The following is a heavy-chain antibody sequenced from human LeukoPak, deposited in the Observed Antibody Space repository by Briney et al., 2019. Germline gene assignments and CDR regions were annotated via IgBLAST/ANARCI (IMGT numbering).Heavy chain of an antibody. CDR1: GASISSYY. CDR3: ARRSRDGYNHLDAFDI. J-gene: IGHJ3*02. Sequence: SETLSLTCTVSGASISSYYWSWIRQPPGKGLEWITYIHYSGRTHYNPSLRSRVTISVDTSKNQFSLKLTSVTAADTAVYYCARRSRDGYNHLDAFDIWGQGTMVTVSS. CDR2: IHYSGRT. V-gene: IGHV4-59*08. D-gene: IGHD5-24*01.